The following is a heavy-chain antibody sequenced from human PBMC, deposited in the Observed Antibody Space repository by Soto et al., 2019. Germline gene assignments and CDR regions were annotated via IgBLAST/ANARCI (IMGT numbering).Heavy chain of an antibody. CDR1: GFTFSDHY. CDR3: ARVALSGDPRKYYDY. CDR2: NRNKGNSYST. J-gene: IGHJ4*02. D-gene: IGHD4-17*01. Sequence: EVRLVESGGGLVQPGGSLRLSCAASGFTFSDHYMDLVRQAPGKGLEWVGRNRNKGNSYSTEYAASVKGRFSISRDDSKNSLYLQMNSLKTEDTAVYYCARVALSGDPRKYYDYWGQGTLVTVSS. V-gene: IGHV3-72*01.